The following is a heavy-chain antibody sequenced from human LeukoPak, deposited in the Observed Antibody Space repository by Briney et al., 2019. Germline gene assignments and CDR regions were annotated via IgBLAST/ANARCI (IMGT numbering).Heavy chain of an antibody. Sequence: RSSETLSLTCAVYGGSFSGYYWSWIRQPPGKGLEWIGEINHSGSTNYNPSLKSRVTISVDASKNQFSLKLSSVTAADTAVYYCAGERAYCSSTSCYIDYWGQGTLVTVSS. V-gene: IGHV4-34*01. CDR2: INHSGST. D-gene: IGHD2-2*02. CDR1: GGSFSGYY. J-gene: IGHJ4*02. CDR3: AGERAYCSSTSCYIDY.